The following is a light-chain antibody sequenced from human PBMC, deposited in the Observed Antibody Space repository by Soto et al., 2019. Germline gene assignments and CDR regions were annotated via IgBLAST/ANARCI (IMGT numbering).Light chain of an antibody. J-gene: IGLJ1*01. Sequence: QSALTQPASVSGSLGQSITISCTGTTSDVGGYNYVSWYQQPPGKAPILMIYEVTNRPAGVSNRFSGSKSGNTASLTISGLQVEDEAEYYCGSYTGSITYVFGTGTKVTVL. CDR3: GSYTGSITYV. CDR1: TSDVGGYNY. V-gene: IGLV2-14*01. CDR2: EVT.